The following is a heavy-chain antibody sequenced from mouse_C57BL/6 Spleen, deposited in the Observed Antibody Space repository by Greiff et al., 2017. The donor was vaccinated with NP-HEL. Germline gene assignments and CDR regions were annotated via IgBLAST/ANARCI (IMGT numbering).Heavy chain of an antibody. J-gene: IGHJ2*01. V-gene: IGHV5-16*01. Sequence: EVKLVESEGGLVQPGSSMKLSCTASGFTFSDYYMAWVRQVPEKGLEWVANINYDGSSTYYLDSLKSRFIISRDNAKNILYLQMRSLKSEDTATYYCARRDYYGSSFDYWGQGTTLTVSS. D-gene: IGHD1-1*01. CDR1: GFTFSDYY. CDR3: ARRDYYGSSFDY. CDR2: INYDGSST.